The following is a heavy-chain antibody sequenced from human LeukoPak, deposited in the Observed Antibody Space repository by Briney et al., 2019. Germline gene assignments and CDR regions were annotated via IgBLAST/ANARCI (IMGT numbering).Heavy chain of an antibody. D-gene: IGHD2-2*01. CDR3: ARVRYCTSTSCYGPEDDAFDI. CDR1: GGTFSSYA. Sequence: ASVKVSCKASGGTFSSYAISWVRQAPGQGLEWMAWISAYNGNTNYAQKFQGRVTMTTDTSSSTAYMELRSLRYEDTALYYCARVRYCTSTSCYGPEDDAFDIWGQGTMVTVSS. CDR2: ISAYNGNT. J-gene: IGHJ3*02. V-gene: IGHV1-18*01.